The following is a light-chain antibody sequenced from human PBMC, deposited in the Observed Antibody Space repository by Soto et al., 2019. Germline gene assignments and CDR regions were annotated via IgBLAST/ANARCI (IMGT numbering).Light chain of an antibody. CDR1: QDISNY. CDR3: QQLKSYTT. J-gene: IGKJ2*01. Sequence: DIQLTQSPSFLSASVGDRVSITCRASQDISNYLAWYQQIPGKAPKLLIYVASTLQSGIPSRFSGSGSGTQFTLTISSLQPEDFATYYCQQLKSYTTFGQGTKLEIK. V-gene: IGKV1-9*01. CDR2: VAS.